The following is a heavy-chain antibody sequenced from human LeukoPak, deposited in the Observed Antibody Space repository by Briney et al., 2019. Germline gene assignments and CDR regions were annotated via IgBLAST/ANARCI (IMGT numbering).Heavy chain of an antibody. CDR1: GCTFTSYA. Sequence: ASVKVSCKASGCTFTSYAMNWVRQAPGQGPEWMGWINTNTGNPTYAQGFTGRFVFSLDTSVSTAYLQISSLKAEDTAVYYCARGGAAAGRPFDYWGQGTLVTVSS. D-gene: IGHD6-13*01. CDR3: ARGGAAAGRPFDY. CDR2: INTNTGNP. V-gene: IGHV7-4-1*02. J-gene: IGHJ4*02.